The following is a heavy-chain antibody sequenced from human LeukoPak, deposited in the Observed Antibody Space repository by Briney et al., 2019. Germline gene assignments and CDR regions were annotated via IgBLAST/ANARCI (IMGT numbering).Heavy chain of an antibody. D-gene: IGHD5/OR15-5a*01. Sequence: ASVKVSCKASGYTFTSYGISWVRQAPGHGLEWMGWISAYNGNTNYAQKLQGRVTMTTDTSTSTAYMELRSLRSDYTAVYYCARDRRLSHSAGQYSVYSFNYWGQGTLVSVSS. CDR3: ARDRRLSHSAGQYSVYSFNY. J-gene: IGHJ4*02. CDR1: GYTFTSYG. CDR2: ISAYNGNT. V-gene: IGHV1-18*01.